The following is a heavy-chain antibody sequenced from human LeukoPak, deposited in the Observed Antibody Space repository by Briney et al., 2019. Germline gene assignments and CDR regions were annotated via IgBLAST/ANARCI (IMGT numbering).Heavy chain of an antibody. CDR2: ISSSGSTI. CDR3: AKPYGSGTFLNYLDY. D-gene: IGHD3-10*01. V-gene: IGHV3-48*03. Sequence: GGSLRLSCAASGLTFSNYEMNWVRQAPGKGLEWVSYISSSGSTIYYADSVKGRFTISRDNSQNTLYLQMNSLRAEDTAIYYCAKPYGSGTFLNYLDYWGQGTLVTVSS. J-gene: IGHJ4*02. CDR1: GLTFSNYE.